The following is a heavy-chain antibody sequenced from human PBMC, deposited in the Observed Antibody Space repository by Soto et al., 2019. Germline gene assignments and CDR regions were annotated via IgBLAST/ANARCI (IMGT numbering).Heavy chain of an antibody. J-gene: IGHJ6*02. CDR3: TGDGDGRITTNPYYYYGMDV. CDR2: VYYSGGA. V-gene: IGHV4-59*01. Sequence: PSETLSLTCSVSDGSISGYYWSWIRQPPGKGLGWIGNVYYSGGAKYNTSVKRRVSISVDTSKNQFSLNLSSVTAADTAVYYCTGDGDGRITTNPYYYYGMDVWGPGITVTVSS. D-gene: IGHD2-21*02. CDR1: DGSISGYY.